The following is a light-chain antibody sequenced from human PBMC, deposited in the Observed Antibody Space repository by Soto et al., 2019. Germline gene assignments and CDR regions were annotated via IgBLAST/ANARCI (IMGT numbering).Light chain of an antibody. CDR2: PAS. Sequence: DIQLTQSPSFLSASVGDRGTIPCRASQGLSSSLAWYQQRPGKAPQLLIYPASTLQSGVPARFSGSGSGTEFTLTISSLQSEDFATYYCQQLNAYPLTFGGGTKVDIK. J-gene: IGKJ4*01. CDR1: QGLSSS. CDR3: QQLNAYPLT. V-gene: IGKV1-9*01.